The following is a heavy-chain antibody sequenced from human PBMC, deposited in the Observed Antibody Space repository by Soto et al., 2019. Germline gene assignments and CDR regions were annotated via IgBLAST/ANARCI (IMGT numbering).Heavy chain of an antibody. CDR3: AKGYHGDLDGMGV. CDR2: ISWNSDSI. CDR1: GFTFDDYA. J-gene: IGHJ6*02. Sequence: PGGSLRLSCAASGFTFDDYAMHWVRQAPGKGLEWVSGISWNSDSIGYADSVKGRFTISKDNAKNSLYLQMNSLRAEDTALYYCAKGYHGDLDGMGVWGQGTTVTVSS. V-gene: IGHV3-9*01. D-gene: IGHD4-17*01.